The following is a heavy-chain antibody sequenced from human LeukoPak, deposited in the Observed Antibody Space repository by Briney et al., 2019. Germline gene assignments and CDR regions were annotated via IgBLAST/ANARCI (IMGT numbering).Heavy chain of an antibody. D-gene: IGHD3-3*01. CDR3: ATGSDCWIGRRYYFFVDV. J-gene: IGHJ6*03. CDR1: GYTFTSYY. Sequence: ASVQVSCKAPGYTFTSYYMHWVRPAPGQGLEWMGWMNPNSGNTGYAQKFQGRVTITRNTSISTDYMELSSLRSKDTAVYYWATGSDCWIGRRYYFFVDVWGKGTTVTVSS. V-gene: IGHV1-8*03. CDR2: MNPNSGNT.